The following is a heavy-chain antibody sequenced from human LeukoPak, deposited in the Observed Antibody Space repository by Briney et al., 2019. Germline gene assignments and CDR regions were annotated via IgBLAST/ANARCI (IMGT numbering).Heavy chain of an antibody. Sequence: SVKLSCKASGGAFSRFAISWVSQAPGQGLEWMGGIIPIFGTANYAQKFQGRVTITADESTSTAYMELSSLRSEDTAVYYCAWAGSESSGWYDDFDYWGQGTLVTVSS. D-gene: IGHD6-19*01. CDR3: AWAGSESSGWYDDFDY. CDR1: GGAFSRFA. V-gene: IGHV1-69*01. CDR2: IIPIFGTA. J-gene: IGHJ4*02.